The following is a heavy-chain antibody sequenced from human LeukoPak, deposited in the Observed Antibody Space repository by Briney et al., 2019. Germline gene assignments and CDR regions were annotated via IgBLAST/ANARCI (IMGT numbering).Heavy chain of an antibody. D-gene: IGHD6-13*01. CDR1: GGSFSGYY. Sequence: SETLSLTCAVYGGSFSGYYWSWIRQPPGKGLEWIGEINHSGSTNYNPSLKSRVTISVDTSKNQFSLKLSSVTAADTAVYYCARRQLVRRYNWFDPWGQGTLVTVSS. V-gene: IGHV4-34*01. CDR3: ARRQLVRRYNWFDP. CDR2: INHSGST. J-gene: IGHJ5*02.